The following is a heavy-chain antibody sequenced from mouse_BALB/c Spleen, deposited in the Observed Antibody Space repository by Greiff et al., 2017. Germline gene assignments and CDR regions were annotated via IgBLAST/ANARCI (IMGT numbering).Heavy chain of an antibody. CDR2: IWSGGST. CDR3: ARDGSGNYGGAMDY. J-gene: IGHJ4*01. Sequence: QVQLKESGPGLVQPSQSLSITCTVSGFSLTSYGVHWVRQSPGKGLEWLGVIWSGGSTDYNAAFISRLSISKDNSKSQVFFKMNSLQANDTAIYYCARDGSGNYGGAMDYWGQGTSVTVSS. D-gene: IGHD2-1*01. CDR1: GFSLTSYG. V-gene: IGHV2-2*02.